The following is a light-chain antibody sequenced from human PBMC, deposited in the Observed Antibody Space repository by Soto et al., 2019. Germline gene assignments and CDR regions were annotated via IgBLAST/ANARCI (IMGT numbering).Light chain of an antibody. CDR1: QSISSW. J-gene: IGKJ1*01. CDR3: QQYNSYHVT. Sequence: DIQMTQSPSTLSASVGDRVTITCRASQSISSWLAWYQQKPGKAPKVLIYKASSLESGVPSRFSGSGSGTEFTLTISSLQPDDFANYYGQQYNSYHVTFGQGTKVEIK. CDR2: KAS. V-gene: IGKV1-5*03.